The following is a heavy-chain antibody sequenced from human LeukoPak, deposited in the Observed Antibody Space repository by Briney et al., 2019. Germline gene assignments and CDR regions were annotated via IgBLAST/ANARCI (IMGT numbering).Heavy chain of an antibody. CDR1: GGSLWSYY. V-gene: IGHV4-4*07. CDR3: ARLSNHYDSEGYYYAFDK. Sequence: SETLSLTCTVSGGSLWSYYWGWIRQPAGKGLEWIGRIYTSGSTTYNPSLRSRVTISVDISKNHLSPKLTSVTAADTAVYYCARLSNHYDSEGYYYAFDKWGQGTLVTVSS. CDR2: IYTSGST. J-gene: IGHJ4*02. D-gene: IGHD3-22*01.